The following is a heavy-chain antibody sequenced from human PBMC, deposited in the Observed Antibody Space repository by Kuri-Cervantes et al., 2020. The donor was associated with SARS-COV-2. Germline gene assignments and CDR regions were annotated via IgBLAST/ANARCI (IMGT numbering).Heavy chain of an antibody. J-gene: IGHJ4*02. CDR3: ARGGYSYDY. CDR2: IFYSGGS. CDR1: GGSITNYY. Sequence: SETLSLTCTVSGGSITNYYWNWIRQPPGKGLEWIANIFYSGGSSYNPSLKSRVTISADTSKNEFSLNLKSVTAADTAVYYCARGGYSYDYWGQGTLVTVSS. V-gene: IGHV4-59*01. D-gene: IGHD5-24*01.